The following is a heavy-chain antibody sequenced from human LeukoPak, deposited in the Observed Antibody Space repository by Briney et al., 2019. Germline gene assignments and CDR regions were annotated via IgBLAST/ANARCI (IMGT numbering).Heavy chain of an antibody. D-gene: IGHD7-27*01. Sequence: ASVKLSCTASGSTFTSYDINWVRQATGQGLEWRGWMNPDSGNTGYAQRFQGRITLTRDTSINTAYMELSSLRSEDTAVYYCARNVPRTGDFYYWGQGTLVTVSS. V-gene: IGHV1-8*01. CDR3: ARNVPRTGDFYY. CDR1: GSTFTSYD. CDR2: MNPDSGNT. J-gene: IGHJ4*02.